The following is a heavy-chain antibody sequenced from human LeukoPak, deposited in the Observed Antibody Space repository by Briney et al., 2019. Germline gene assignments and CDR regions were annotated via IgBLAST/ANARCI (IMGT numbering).Heavy chain of an antibody. CDR1: GGSISSGGYY. Sequence: TSETLSLTCTVSGGSISSGGYYWSWIRQHPGKGLEWIGYIYYSGSTYYNPSLKSRVTISVDTSKNQFSLKLSSVTAADTAVYYCARREGGTLDWFDPWGQGTLVTVSS. V-gene: IGHV4-31*03. D-gene: IGHD3-16*01. J-gene: IGHJ5*02. CDR3: ARREGGTLDWFDP. CDR2: IYYSGST.